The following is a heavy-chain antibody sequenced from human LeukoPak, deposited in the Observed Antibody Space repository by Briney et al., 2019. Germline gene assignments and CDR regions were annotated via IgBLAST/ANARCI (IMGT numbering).Heavy chain of an antibody. D-gene: IGHD1-1*01. CDR3: ARISTTGTTIYFDY. CDR1: GGSISSGGYY. J-gene: IGHJ4*02. CDR2: IYYTGST. Sequence: SETLSLTCTVSGGSISSGGYYWSWIRQHPGKGLEWIGYIYYTGSTYYNPSLKSRVTISVDTSKNQFSLKLSSVTAADTAVCYCARISTTGTTIYFDYWGQGTLVTVSS. V-gene: IGHV4-31*03.